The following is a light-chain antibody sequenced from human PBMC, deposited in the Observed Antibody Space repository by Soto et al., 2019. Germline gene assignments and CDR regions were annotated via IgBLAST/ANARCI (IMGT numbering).Light chain of an antibody. CDR3: QTWGTGIHVV. CDR2: LNSDGSH. J-gene: IGLJ2*01. CDR1: SGHSSYA. Sequence: QLVLTQSPSASASLGASVKLTCTLSSGHSSYAIAWHQQQPEKGPRYLMKLNSDGSHNKGDGIPDRFSGSSSGAERYLTISSIQSEDEADYYCQTWGTGIHVVFGGGTKLTVL. V-gene: IGLV4-69*01.